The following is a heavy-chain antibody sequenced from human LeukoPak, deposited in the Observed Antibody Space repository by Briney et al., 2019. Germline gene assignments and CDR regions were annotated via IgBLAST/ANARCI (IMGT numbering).Heavy chain of an antibody. J-gene: IGHJ4*02. CDR1: GSTFDDYA. CDR3: AKDWSDFWSGSPDY. CDR2: ISGDGGST. D-gene: IGHD3-3*01. Sequence: GSLRLSCAASGSTFDDYAMHWVRQAPGKGLEWVSLISGDGGSTYYADSVKGRFTISRDNSKNSLYLQMNSLRTEDTALYYCAKDWSDFWSGSPDYWGQGTLVTVSS. V-gene: IGHV3-43*02.